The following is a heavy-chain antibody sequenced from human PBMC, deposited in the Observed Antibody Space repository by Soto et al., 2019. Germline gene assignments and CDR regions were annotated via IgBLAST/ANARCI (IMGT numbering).Heavy chain of an antibody. D-gene: IGHD3-9*01. CDR1: GFTVSSNY. Sequence: EVQLVESGGGLVQPGGSLRLSCAASGFTVSSNYMSWVRQAPGKGLEWVSVIYSGGSTYYADSVKGRFTISRHNSKNTLYLQMNRLSAEDTAVYYCASDQVTGYSTWGQGTLVTVSS. CDR3: ASDQVTGYST. CDR2: IYSGGST. J-gene: IGHJ5*02. V-gene: IGHV3-53*04.